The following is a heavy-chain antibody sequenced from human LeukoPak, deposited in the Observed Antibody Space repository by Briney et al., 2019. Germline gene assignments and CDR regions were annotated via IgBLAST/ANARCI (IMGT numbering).Heavy chain of an antibody. D-gene: IGHD6-19*01. CDR3: ASPRAPGYSSGWYYFDY. CDR2: IYSGGST. Sequence: GGSLRLSCAASGFTVSSNYMSWVRQAPGKGLEWVSVIYSGGSTYYADSVKGRFTISRDNSKNTLYLQMNSLRAEDTAVYYCASPRAPGYSSGWYYFDYWGQGTLVTVSS. J-gene: IGHJ4*02. V-gene: IGHV3-53*01. CDR1: GFTVSSNY.